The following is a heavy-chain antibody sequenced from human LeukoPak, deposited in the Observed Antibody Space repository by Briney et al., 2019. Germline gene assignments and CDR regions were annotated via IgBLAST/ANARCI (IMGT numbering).Heavy chain of an antibody. D-gene: IGHD6-13*01. CDR2: ISGSGGST. Sequence: GGSLLLSSAASSFTFISYSMSWVRQAPGNERVRFSAISGSGGSTYYADSVKGRFTISRDNSKNTLYLQMNSLRAEDTAVYYCAYKRYSSSWYLDYFDYWDQGTLVTVSS. CDR3: AYKRYSSSWYLDYFDY. CDR1: SFTFISYS. J-gene: IGHJ4*02. V-gene: IGHV3-23*01.